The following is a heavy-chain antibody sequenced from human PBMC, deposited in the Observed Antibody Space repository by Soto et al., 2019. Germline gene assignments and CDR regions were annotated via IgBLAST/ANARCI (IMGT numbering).Heavy chain of an antibody. D-gene: IGHD6-19*01. J-gene: IGHJ4*02. V-gene: IGHV6-1*01. CDR1: GDSVSSNNAA. Sequence: PSQTLSLTCAISGDSVSSNNAAWNWVRQSPSRGLEWLGGTYYRSKWYNDYAVSVKSRIAINPDTSKNQFSLHLNSVTPEDTAMYYCARIAPGGSGGGGDYWGQGTLVTVSS. CDR3: ARIAPGGSGGGGDY. CDR2: TYYRSKWYN.